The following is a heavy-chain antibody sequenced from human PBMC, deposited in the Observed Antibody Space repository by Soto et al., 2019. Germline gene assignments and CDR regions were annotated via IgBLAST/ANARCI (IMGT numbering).Heavy chain of an antibody. D-gene: IGHD3-16*01. Sequence: PGGSLRLSCAASGFTFDDYAMHWVRQVPGKGLEWVASIKEDRSKIYYVHSVRGRFSISRDSAGNALHLTMNYLSAEDTGVYFCARDIGFDYVNWGQGTLVTVSS. CDR3: ARDIGFDYVN. CDR2: IKEDRSKI. CDR1: GFTFDDYA. J-gene: IGHJ4*02. V-gene: IGHV3-7*01.